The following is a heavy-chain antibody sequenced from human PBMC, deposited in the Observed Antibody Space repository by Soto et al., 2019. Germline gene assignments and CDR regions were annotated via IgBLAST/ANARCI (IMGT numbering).Heavy chain of an antibody. CDR1: GGSFSGYY. J-gene: IGHJ6*02. Sequence: SETLSLTCAVYGGSFSGYYWSWIRQPPGKGLEWIGEINHSGSTNYNPSLKSRVTISVDTSKNQFSLKLSSVTAADTAVYYCARGLHHMDVWGQGTTVTVSS. V-gene: IGHV4-34*01. CDR3: ARGLHHMDV. CDR2: INHSGST.